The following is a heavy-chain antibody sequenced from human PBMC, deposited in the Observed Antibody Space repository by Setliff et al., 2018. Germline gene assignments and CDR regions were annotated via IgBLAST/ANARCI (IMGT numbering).Heavy chain of an antibody. CDR2: KSDGTSI. J-gene: IGHJ3*02. CDR3: TRDWGGVGATNAFDI. Sequence: PGGSLRLSCAASGFTFYSYWMHWVRQAPGKGLVWVSRKSDGTSISYADSVKGRFTISRDNAQNTVYLQMTRLTAEDTAVYYCTRDWGGVGATNAFDIWGQGTTVTVSS. D-gene: IGHD1-26*01. V-gene: IGHV3-74*01. CDR1: GFTFYSYW.